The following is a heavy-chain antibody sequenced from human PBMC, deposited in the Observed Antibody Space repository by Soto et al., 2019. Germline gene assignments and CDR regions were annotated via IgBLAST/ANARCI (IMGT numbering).Heavy chain of an antibody. Sequence: SETLSLTCTVSGGSISSGGYYWSWIRQHPGKGLEWIGYIYYSGSTYYNPSLKSRVTISVDTSKNQFSLKLSSVTAADTAVYYWARDNSYGDYVWFDPWGQGTLVTVSS. J-gene: IGHJ5*02. V-gene: IGHV4-31*03. CDR2: IYYSGST. D-gene: IGHD4-17*01. CDR3: ARDNSYGDYVWFDP. CDR1: GGSISSGGYY.